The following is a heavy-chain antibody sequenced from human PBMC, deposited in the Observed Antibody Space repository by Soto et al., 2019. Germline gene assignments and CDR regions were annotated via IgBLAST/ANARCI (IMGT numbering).Heavy chain of an antibody. CDR2: FDPEDGET. V-gene: IGHV1-24*01. D-gene: IGHD3-9*01. J-gene: IGHJ6*03. Sequence: ASVKVSCKVSGYTLTELSMHWVRQAPGKGLEWMGGFDPEDGETIYAQKFQGGVTMTEDTSTDTAYMELSSLRSEDTAVYYCATSGGLRYFDWLLSSHPYYYYMVVWGKGTSVTVSS. CDR3: ATSGGLRYFDWLLSSHPYYYYMVV. CDR1: GYTLTELS.